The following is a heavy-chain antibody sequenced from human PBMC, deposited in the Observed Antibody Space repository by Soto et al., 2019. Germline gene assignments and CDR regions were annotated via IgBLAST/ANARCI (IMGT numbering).Heavy chain of an antibody. J-gene: IGHJ4*02. CDR1: GFTLSSYW. D-gene: IGHD6-19*01. CDR2: TRQDGGQS. V-gene: IGHV3-7*01. Sequence: EVQRVESGGGLVQPGGSLRLSCEAAGFTLSSYWMSWIRQAPGKGLEWVANTRQDGGQSYLVDSVQGRFTISRDNAKNSVYLQMNSLRAEDTDVYYCVRDGSTGWQFDSGVQGTLVTVSS. CDR3: VRDGSTGWQFDS.